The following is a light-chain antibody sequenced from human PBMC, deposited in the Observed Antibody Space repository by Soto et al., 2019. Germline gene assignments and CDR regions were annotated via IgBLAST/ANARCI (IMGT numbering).Light chain of an antibody. Sequence: DMHLTQSPSFRSPSLVEIVTTTCLASQVISTSLAWYQVKPGKAPKLLIYAASTLESGVPSRFSATVSGTEFSLTITSLQPEDLGSFYCQQTFNSPFTFGQGTRLEIK. CDR1: QVISTS. CDR2: AAS. J-gene: IGKJ5*01. CDR3: QQTFNSPFT. V-gene: IGKV1-9*01.